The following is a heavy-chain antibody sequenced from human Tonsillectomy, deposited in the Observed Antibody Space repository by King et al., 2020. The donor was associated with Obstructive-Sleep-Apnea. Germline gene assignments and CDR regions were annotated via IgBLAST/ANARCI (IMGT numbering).Heavy chain of an antibody. Sequence: TLKESGPVRVKPTDTLPRTCTVSGFSLSNARMGVCWIRQPPGTALEWVAHIFSNDEKHYSTSLKSRLTNSHETSKSQLVLTMTNMDPVETATYYCARIRRGYGDTYYFDYWGQGTLVTVSS. CDR2: IFSNDEK. J-gene: IGHJ4*02. CDR3: ARIRRGYGDTYYFDY. V-gene: IGHV2-26*01. D-gene: IGHD4-17*01. CDR1: GFSLSNARMG.